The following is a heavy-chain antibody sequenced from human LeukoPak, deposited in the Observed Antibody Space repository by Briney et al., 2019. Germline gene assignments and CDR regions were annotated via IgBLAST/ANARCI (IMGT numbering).Heavy chain of an antibody. Sequence: GGSLRLSCAVSGITLSNYGMSWVRQAPGKGLEWVAGISDSGGSTKYADSVKGRFTISRDNPKNTLYLQMNSLRAEDTAVYYCARDGHYYDSSGYYLPGYFDYWGQGTLVTVSS. CDR2: ISDSGGST. D-gene: IGHD3-22*01. CDR3: ARDGHYYDSSGYYLPGYFDY. J-gene: IGHJ4*02. CDR1: GITLSNYG. V-gene: IGHV3-23*01.